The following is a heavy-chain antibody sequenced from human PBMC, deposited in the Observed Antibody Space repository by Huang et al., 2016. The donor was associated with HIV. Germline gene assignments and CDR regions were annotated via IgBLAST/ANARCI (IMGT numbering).Heavy chain of an antibody. J-gene: IGHJ5*02. Sequence: QVQLQQWGAGLLKPSETLALTCAVYGESLGTYYWAWIGRPPGKGLQWIGEVHDGGDINYNPALESRVTISVDTSRNQVSLTLTAMTAADTATYYCARRFRVAATRKWFDPWGQGTLVIVSS. CDR1: GESLGTYY. D-gene: IGHD3-10*01. V-gene: IGHV4-34*01. CDR2: VHDGGDI. CDR3: ARRFRVAATRKWFDP.